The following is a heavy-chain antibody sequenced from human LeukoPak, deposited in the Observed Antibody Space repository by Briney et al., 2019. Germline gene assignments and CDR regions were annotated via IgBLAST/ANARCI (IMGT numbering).Heavy chain of an antibody. CDR2: IYYSGST. CDR3: ARHRGYCYDSSGSYYFDY. V-gene: IGHV4-39*01. Sequence: SETLSLTCTVSGGSISSSSYYWGWIRQPPGKGLEWIGSIYYSGSTYYNPSLKSRVTISVDTSKNQFSLKLSSVTAADTAVYYCARHRGYCYDSSGSYYFDYWGQGTLVTVSS. D-gene: IGHD3-22*01. CDR1: GGSISSSSYY. J-gene: IGHJ4*02.